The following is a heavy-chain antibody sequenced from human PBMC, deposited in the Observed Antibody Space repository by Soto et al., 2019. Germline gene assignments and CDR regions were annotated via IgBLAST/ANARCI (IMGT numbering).Heavy chain of an antibody. J-gene: IGHJ4*02. CDR2: ISAGAVAT. D-gene: IGHD3-22*01. CDR1: GFTFSSYA. V-gene: IGHV3-23*01. Sequence: VGSLRLSCAASGFTFSSYAMSWVRQAPGKGLEWVSAISAGAVATNYADSVKGRFTISRDNSKNTLYLQMNSLGAEDTAVYYCAKGRESSGSYRPFDYWGQGALVTVSS. CDR3: AKGRESSGSYRPFDY.